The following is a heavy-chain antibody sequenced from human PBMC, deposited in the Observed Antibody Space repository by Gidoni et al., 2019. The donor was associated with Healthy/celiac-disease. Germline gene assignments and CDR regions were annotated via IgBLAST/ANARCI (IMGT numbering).Heavy chain of an antibody. Sequence: EVQLVESGGGLVQPGRSLRLSCAASGFTFDDYAMHWVRQAPGKGLEWVSGISWNSGSIGYADSVKGRFTISRDNAKNSLYLQMNSLRAEDTALYYCAKEIGGYSYGFRGMDVWGQGTTVTVSS. D-gene: IGHD5-18*01. CDR2: ISWNSGSI. CDR3: AKEIGGYSYGFRGMDV. CDR1: GFTFDDYA. V-gene: IGHV3-9*01. J-gene: IGHJ6*02.